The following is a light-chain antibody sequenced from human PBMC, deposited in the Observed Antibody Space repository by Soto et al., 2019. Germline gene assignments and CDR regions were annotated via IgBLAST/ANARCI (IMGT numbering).Light chain of an antibody. J-gene: IGKJ1*01. V-gene: IGKV3-20*01. CDR2: DAS. CDR1: QSVSSSY. CDR3: QQYGSAPQT. Sequence: ETVLTQSPGTLSLSPGERATLSCRASQSVSSSYLAWYQQKPGQAPRLLIYDASSRATGIPDRFSGSGSGTDFTLTISRLEPEDLAVYYCQQYGSAPQTFGQGTKVEIK.